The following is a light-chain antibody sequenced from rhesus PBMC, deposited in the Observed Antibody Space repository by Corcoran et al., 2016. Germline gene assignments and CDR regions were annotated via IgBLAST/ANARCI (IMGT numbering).Light chain of an antibody. V-gene: IGKV1-22*01. Sequence: DIQMTQSPSSLSATVGDTVTITCRASQTINNWSDWYQQKPGKAPKLLIYKTSSLQTGVPSRFRGNGSGTDFNLTITSLQPEDFASYYCLQYTTTPFTLGPETKLDV. J-gene: IGKJ3*01. CDR1: QTINNW. CDR2: KTS. CDR3: LQYTTTPFT.